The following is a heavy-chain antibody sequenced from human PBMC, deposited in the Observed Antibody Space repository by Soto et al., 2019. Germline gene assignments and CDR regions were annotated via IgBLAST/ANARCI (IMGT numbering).Heavy chain of an antibody. CDR3: AKVSRKGSAIDFDY. Sequence: QVQLVQSGAELKKPGASVKVSCKASGYTFSNYDMNWVRQATGQGPEWIGWVNPNNGGTGYAQKFQGRVTLTTDISTPTAYMELTRLRSEDTAIYYCAKVSRKGSAIDFDYWGQGTLITVYS. J-gene: IGHJ4*02. CDR2: VNPNNGGT. V-gene: IGHV1-8*01. D-gene: IGHD3-10*01. CDR1: GYTFSNYD.